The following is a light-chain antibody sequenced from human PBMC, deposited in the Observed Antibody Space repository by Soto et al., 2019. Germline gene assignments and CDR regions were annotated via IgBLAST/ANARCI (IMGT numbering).Light chain of an antibody. CDR1: QSINSW. Sequence: DIPITQSPSTLSASVGDRVTITCRASQSINSWLAWYQQKAGKAPKLLIYDASNLESGVPSRFSGSGSGTEFTLTISSLQPDDFATYYCQQYNSYPLTFGGGTKVDI. CDR2: DAS. CDR3: QQYNSYPLT. J-gene: IGKJ4*01. V-gene: IGKV1-5*01.